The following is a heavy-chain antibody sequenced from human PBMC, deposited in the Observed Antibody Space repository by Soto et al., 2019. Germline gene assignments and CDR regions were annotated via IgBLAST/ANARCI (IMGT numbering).Heavy chain of an antibody. CDR1: GFTISSNA. Sequence: GVLRLSCAASGFTISSNAMYWVRQAPGKGLEWVSGISDRGDTTHYADSVKGRFTISRDTSKNTLYLQLNTLRADDTAVYYCAKDKPGTTSFDYWGQGTLVTVSS. CDR2: ISDRGDTT. J-gene: IGHJ4*02. CDR3: AKDKPGTTSFDY. D-gene: IGHD1-1*01. V-gene: IGHV3-23*01.